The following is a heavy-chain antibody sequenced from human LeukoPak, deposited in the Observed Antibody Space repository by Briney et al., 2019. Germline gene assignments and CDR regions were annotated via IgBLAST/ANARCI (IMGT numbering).Heavy chain of an antibody. D-gene: IGHD2-15*01. CDR2: SYTSGST. Sequence: PSETLSLTWTVSGGSISSGSYYWSWIRQPAGKGLEWIGRSYTSGSTNYNPALKSRVTISVDTSKNQFSLKLSSVTAADTAVYYCARENRYCSGGSCYSGNFDYWGQGTLVTVSS. J-gene: IGHJ4*02. V-gene: IGHV4-61*02. CDR3: ARENRYCSGGSCYSGNFDY. CDR1: GGSISSGSYY.